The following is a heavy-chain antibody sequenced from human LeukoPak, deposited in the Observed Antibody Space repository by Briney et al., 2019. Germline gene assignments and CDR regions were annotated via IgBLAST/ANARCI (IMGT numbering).Heavy chain of an antibody. D-gene: IGHD3-3*01. CDR2: ISTYNGNT. CDR1: GYTFTSYG. Sequence: VASVKVSCKASGYTFTSYGISWVRRAPGQGLEWMGWISTYNGNTNYAQNLQGRVTMTTDTSTSTAYMELRSLRSDDTAVYYCARYHYDFWSGYRYYFDYWGQGTLVTVSS. CDR3: ARYHYDFWSGYRYYFDY. J-gene: IGHJ4*02. V-gene: IGHV1-18*01.